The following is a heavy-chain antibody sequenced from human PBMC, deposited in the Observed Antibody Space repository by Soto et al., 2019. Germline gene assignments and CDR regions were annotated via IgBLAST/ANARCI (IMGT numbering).Heavy chain of an antibody. D-gene: IGHD3-10*01. V-gene: IGHV3-30*18. CDR2: ISYDGSNK. CDR1: GFTFSSYG. Sequence: QVQLVESGGGVVQPGRSRRLSCAASGFTFSSYGMHWVRQAPGKGLEWVAVISYDGSNKYYADSVKGRFTISRDNSKNTLYLQMNSLRAEDTAVYYCAKDTAGGAFDIWGQGTMVTVSS. CDR3: AKDTAGGAFDI. J-gene: IGHJ3*02.